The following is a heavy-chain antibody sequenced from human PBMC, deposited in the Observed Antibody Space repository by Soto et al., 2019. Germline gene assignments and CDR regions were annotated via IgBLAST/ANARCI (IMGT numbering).Heavy chain of an antibody. J-gene: IGHJ4*02. CDR2: FDPEDGET. Sequence: RASVKVSCKASGGTFNNYPITWVRQAPGEGLEWMGGFDPEDGETIYAQKFQGRVTMTEDTSTDTAYMELSSLRSEDTAVYYCATWRSAKNYFHYWGQGTLVTVST. CDR1: GGTFNNYP. V-gene: IGHV1-24*01. CDR3: ATWRSAKNYFHY. D-gene: IGHD2-15*01.